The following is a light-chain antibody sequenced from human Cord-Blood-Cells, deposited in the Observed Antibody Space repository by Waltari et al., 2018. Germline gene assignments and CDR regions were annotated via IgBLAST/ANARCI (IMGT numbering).Light chain of an antibody. CDR3: QHYGSSPLT. V-gene: IGKV3-20*01. CDR2: GAS. CDR1: QSVSSSY. J-gene: IGKJ4*01. Sequence: EIVLTQSPGTLSLSPGERATLSCRASQSVSSSYLAWYQQKPGQAPRLLIYGASSKAADIPDRISGSGSGTDFTLTISTLEPKDFAVYYCQHYGSSPLTFGGGTKVEIK.